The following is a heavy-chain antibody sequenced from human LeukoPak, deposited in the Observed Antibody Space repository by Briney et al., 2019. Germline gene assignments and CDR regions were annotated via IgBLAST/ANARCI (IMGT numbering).Heavy chain of an antibody. Sequence: GGPLRLSCAASGFTFSSYGMHWVRQAPGKGLEWVAVISYDGSNKYYADSVKGRFTISRDNSKNTLYLQMNSLRAEDTAVYYCAKGILIAALDVWGQGTTVTVSS. J-gene: IGHJ6*02. D-gene: IGHD6-6*01. CDR3: AKGILIAALDV. CDR1: GFTFSSYG. CDR2: ISYDGSNK. V-gene: IGHV3-30*18.